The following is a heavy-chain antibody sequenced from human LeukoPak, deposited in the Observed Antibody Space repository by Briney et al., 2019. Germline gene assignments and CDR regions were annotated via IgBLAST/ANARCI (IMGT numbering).Heavy chain of an antibody. Sequence: PGGSLRLSCAASGFTFSSYGMHWVRQAPGKGLEWVAVISYDGSNKYYADSVKGRFTISRDNSKNTLYLQMNSLRAEDTAVYYCAKEMTIAARRGAFDIWGQGTMVTVSS. V-gene: IGHV3-30*18. CDR1: GFTFSSYG. CDR2: ISYDGSNK. CDR3: AKEMTIAARRGAFDI. J-gene: IGHJ3*02. D-gene: IGHD6-6*01.